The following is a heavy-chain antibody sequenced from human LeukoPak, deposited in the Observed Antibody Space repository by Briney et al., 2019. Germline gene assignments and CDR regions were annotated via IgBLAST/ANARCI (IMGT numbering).Heavy chain of an antibody. V-gene: IGHV4-59*01. D-gene: IGHD1-26*01. CDR3: AREQPHSGRFDY. Sequence: SETLSLTCTVSGGSISYFYWSWIRQSPGKGLQWIGYVHNSGSTNYNPSFASRLSISLDTSKQQFSLRLSSATAADTAVYYCAREQPHSGRFDYWGQGILVTVSS. J-gene: IGHJ4*02. CDR1: GGSISYFY. CDR2: VHNSGST.